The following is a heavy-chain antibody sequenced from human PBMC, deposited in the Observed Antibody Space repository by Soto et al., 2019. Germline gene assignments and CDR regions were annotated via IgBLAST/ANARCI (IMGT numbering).Heavy chain of an antibody. CDR3: AKGSLSIRRLGLHFDY. CDR1: GFTFSSYA. CDR2: ISGSGGST. Sequence: GGSLRLSCAASGFTFSSYAMSWVRQAPGKGLEWVSAISGSGGSTYYADSVKGRFTISRDNSKNTLYLQMNSLRAEDTAVYYCAKGSLSIRRLGLHFDYWGQGTLVTVSS. J-gene: IGHJ4*02. D-gene: IGHD3-3*01. V-gene: IGHV3-23*01.